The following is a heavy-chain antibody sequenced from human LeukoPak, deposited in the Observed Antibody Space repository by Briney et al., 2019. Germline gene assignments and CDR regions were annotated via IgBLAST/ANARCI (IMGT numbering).Heavy chain of an antibody. J-gene: IGHJ6*02. V-gene: IGHV4-61*01. CDR3: ARDSPRFLEWFEDYYYGMDV. Sequence: SETLSLTCTVSGGSVSSGSYYWSWIRQPPGKGLEWIGYIYYSGSTNYNPSLKSRVTISVDTSKNQFSLKLSSVTAADTAVYYCARDSPRFLEWFEDYYYGMDVWGQGTTVTVSS. D-gene: IGHD3-3*01. CDR2: IYYSGST. CDR1: GGSVSSGSYY.